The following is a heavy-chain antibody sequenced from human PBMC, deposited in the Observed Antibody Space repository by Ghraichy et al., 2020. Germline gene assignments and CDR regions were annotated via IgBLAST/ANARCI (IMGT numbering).Heavy chain of an antibody. D-gene: IGHD2-21*02. Sequence: GGSLRLSCAASGFTFSSYGMHWVRQAPGKGLEWVAVIWYDGSNKYYADSVKGRFTISRDNSKNTLYLQMNSLRAEDTAVYYCARDLTAMGTHIVVVTATQGPDYWGQGTLVTVSS. J-gene: IGHJ4*02. CDR2: IWYDGSNK. V-gene: IGHV3-33*01. CDR1: GFTFSSYG. CDR3: ARDLTAMGTHIVVVTATQGPDY.